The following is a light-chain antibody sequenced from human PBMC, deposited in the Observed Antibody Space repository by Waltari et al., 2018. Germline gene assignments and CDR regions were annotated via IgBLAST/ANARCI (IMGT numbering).Light chain of an antibody. J-gene: IGLJ2*01. CDR2: DVS. Sequence: QSALTQPASVSGSPGQSITLYCTGTSSDVGGYDYVFWYQQHPGKAPKLMIYDVSNRPSGVSNRFSGSKSGNTASLTISGLQAEDEADYYCSSYTTGSTLVVFGGGTKLTVL. CDR1: SSDVGGYDY. V-gene: IGLV2-14*03. CDR3: SSYTTGSTLVV.